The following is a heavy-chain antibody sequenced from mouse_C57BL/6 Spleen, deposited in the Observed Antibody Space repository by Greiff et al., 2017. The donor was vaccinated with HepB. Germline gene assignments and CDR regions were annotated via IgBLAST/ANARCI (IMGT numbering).Heavy chain of an antibody. V-gene: IGHV7-3*01. CDR1: GFTFTDYY. CDR3: ARYGDYDYFDY. CDR2: IRNKANGYTT. J-gene: IGHJ2*01. Sequence: EVKLMESGGGLVQPGGSLSLSCAASGFTFTDYYMSWVRQPPGKALEWLGFIRNKANGYTTEYSASVKGRFTISSDTSKSILYLQMNALRAEDSATYYCARYGDYDYFDYWGQGTTLTVSS. D-gene: IGHD2-4*01.